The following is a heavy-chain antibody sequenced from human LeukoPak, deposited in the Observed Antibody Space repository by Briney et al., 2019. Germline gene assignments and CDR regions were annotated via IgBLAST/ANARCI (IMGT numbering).Heavy chain of an antibody. J-gene: IGHJ4*02. CDR3: ARAPRDGYNYSDY. D-gene: IGHD5-24*01. CDR1: GGSISSGGYY. CDR2: IYYSGST. Sequence: SQTLSLTCTVSGGSISSGGYYWSWIRQHPGKGLEWIGYIYYSGSTYYNPSLKSRVTISVDTSKNQFSLKLSSVTAADTAVYNCARAPRDGYNYSDYWGQGTLVTVSS. V-gene: IGHV4-31*03.